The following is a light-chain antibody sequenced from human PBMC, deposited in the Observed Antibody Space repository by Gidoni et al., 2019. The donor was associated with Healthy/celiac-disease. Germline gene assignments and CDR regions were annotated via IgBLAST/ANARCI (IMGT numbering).Light chain of an antibody. J-gene: IGLJ1*01. V-gene: IGLV3-19*01. CDR2: GKN. CDR3: NSLDSSGNPLYV. CDR1: SLRSYH. Sequence: SSELTQDPAVSVALGQTVRITCQGDSLRSYHASWYQQKPGQAPVLVIYGKNNRPSGIPERFSGSSSGNTASLTITGAQAEDEADYYCNSLDSSGNPLYVFGTGTKVTVL.